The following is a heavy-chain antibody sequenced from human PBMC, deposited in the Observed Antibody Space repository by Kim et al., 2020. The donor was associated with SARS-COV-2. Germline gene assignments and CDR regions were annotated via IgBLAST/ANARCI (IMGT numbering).Heavy chain of an antibody. Sequence: SETLSLTCSVSGGSIRSGGKFWTWIRQHPAKGLEWIGYISYSGNSHYSPSLRSRVSISLQTSEHQFSLELPSVTAADTAVDSCARGQPLHYWGQGILV. CDR3: ARGQPLHY. CDR1: GGSIRSGGKF. D-gene: IGHD2-2*01. CDR2: ISYSGNS. J-gene: IGHJ4*02. V-gene: IGHV4-31*03.